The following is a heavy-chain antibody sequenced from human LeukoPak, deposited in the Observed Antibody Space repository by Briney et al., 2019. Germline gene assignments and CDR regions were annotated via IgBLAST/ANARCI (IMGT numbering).Heavy chain of an antibody. CDR2: ISWNSGSI. D-gene: IGHD3/OR15-3a*01. CDR1: GFTFDDYA. J-gene: IGHJ6*02. CDR3: AKDGLNYYGMDV. V-gene: IGHV3-9*01. Sequence: GGSLRLSCAASGFTFDDYAMHWVRQAPGKGLEWVAGISWNSGSIGYADSVKGRFTISSDNAKNSLYLQMNSLRAEDTALYYCAKDGLNYYGMDVWGQGTTVTVSS.